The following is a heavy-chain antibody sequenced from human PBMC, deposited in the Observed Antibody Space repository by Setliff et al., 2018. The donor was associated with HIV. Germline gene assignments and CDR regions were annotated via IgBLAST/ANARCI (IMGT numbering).Heavy chain of an antibody. CDR2: INTHSGYT. CDR3: ARGKTWLRFLDY. CDR1: GYIFSSYT. Sequence: ASVKVSCKASGYIFSSYTMHWVRQAPGQRLEWMGWINTHSGYTNYAQNVQGRVTVTMDTSTSTAYMELRSLKSDDTAVYYCARGKTWLRFLDYWGQGTLVTVSS. D-gene: IGHD5-12*01. V-gene: IGHV1-3*04. J-gene: IGHJ4*02.